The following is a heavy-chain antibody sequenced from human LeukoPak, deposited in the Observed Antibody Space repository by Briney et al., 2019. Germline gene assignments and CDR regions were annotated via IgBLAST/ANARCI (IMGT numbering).Heavy chain of an antibody. CDR1: GFTVSSNY. V-gene: IGHV3-53*01. D-gene: IGHD6-13*01. CDR2: IYSGGST. Sequence: PGGCLRFSCAASGFTVSSNYRSWDRQAPGKGLGWVSVIYSGGSTYYADSVKGRFTITRDNSNNTLYLQMNSLRAEDTAVYYCAREGIAAAFDYWGQGTLVTVSS. CDR3: AREGIAAAFDY. J-gene: IGHJ4*02.